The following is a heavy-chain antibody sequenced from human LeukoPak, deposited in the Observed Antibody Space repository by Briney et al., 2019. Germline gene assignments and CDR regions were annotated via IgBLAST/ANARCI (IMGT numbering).Heavy chain of an antibody. CDR2: ISSNGGST. D-gene: IGHD2-2*01. CDR1: GFTFSSYA. Sequence: GGSLRVSCLASGFTFSSYAMHWVRQAPGEGLEYVSAISSNGGSTYYADSVKGRFTISRDNSKTTLYLQMSSLRAEDTAVYYCVKAYVPAAAHGYWGQGTLVTVSS. V-gene: IGHV3-64D*06. J-gene: IGHJ4*02. CDR3: VKAYVPAAAHGY.